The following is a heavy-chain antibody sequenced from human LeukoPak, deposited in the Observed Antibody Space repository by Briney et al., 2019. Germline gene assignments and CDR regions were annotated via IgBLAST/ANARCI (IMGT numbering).Heavy chain of an antibody. CDR3: AKTYYYDSSGYSEAFDI. CDR2: ISYDGSNK. J-gene: IGHJ3*02. V-gene: IGHV3-30*18. Sequence: GGSLRLSCAASGFTFSSYGMHWVRQAPGKGLEWVAVISYDGSNKYYADSVKGRFTISRDNSKNTLYLQMNSLRAEDTAVYYCAKTYYYDSSGYSEAFDIWGQGTMVTVSS. D-gene: IGHD3-22*01. CDR1: GFTFSSYG.